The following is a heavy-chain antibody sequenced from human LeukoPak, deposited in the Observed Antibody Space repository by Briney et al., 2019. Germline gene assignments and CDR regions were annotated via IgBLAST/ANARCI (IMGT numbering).Heavy chain of an antibody. CDR3: AKNLDGVATYFDY. V-gene: IGHV3-23*01. CDR1: GFTFSSYA. CDR2: INNSGGTT. J-gene: IGHJ4*02. Sequence: GGSLRLSCAASGFTFSSYAMSWVRQAPGKGLEWVSGINNSGGTTYYADSVKGRFTISRNNSKNTLYLQMDSLRAEDTAVYHCAKNLDGVATYFDYWGQGTLVTVSS. D-gene: IGHD5-12*01.